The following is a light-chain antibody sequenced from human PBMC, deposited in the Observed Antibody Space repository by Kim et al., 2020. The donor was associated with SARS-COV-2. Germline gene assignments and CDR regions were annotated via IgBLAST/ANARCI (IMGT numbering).Light chain of an antibody. J-gene: IGKJ1*01. Sequence: EIVLTQSPATLSLSPGERATLSCRASEMSSNSLAWYQHKPGQAPRLLIYEAFKRATGVPDRFSGSGSGPDFTLTIGSLEPEDSAVYYCQQSSSWPPWTFGQGTKVDIK. CDR3: QQSSSWPPWT. V-gene: IGKV3-11*01. CDR1: EMSSNS. CDR2: EAF.